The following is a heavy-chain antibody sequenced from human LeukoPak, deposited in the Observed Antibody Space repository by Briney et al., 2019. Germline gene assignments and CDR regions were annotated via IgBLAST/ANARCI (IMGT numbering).Heavy chain of an antibody. CDR3: ARRHRRDGYERFDY. CDR2: IYYSGST. Sequence: NPSETLSLTCTVSGGSISSSSYYWGWIRQPPGKGLEWIGSIYYSGSTYYNPSLKSRVTISVDTSKNQFSLKLSSVTAADTAVYYCARRHRRDGYERFDYWGQGTLVTASS. D-gene: IGHD5-24*01. J-gene: IGHJ4*02. CDR1: GGSISSSSYY. V-gene: IGHV4-39*01.